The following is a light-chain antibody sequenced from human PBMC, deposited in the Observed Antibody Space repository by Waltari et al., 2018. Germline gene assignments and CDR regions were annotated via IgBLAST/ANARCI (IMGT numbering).Light chain of an antibody. Sequence: SYVLTQPPSVSVAPGKTARITCGGNNIGSKSVPWYQQKPGQAPVLVVYDDSAWPSGIPERFSGSNSGNTATLTISRVEAGDEADYYCQVWDSSSDQDVVFGGGTKLTVL. J-gene: IGLJ2*01. CDR1: NIGSKS. CDR2: DDS. V-gene: IGLV3-21*03. CDR3: QVWDSSSDQDVV.